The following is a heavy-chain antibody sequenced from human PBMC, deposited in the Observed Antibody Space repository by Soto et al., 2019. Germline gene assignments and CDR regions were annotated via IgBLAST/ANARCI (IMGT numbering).Heavy chain of an antibody. J-gene: IGHJ5*02. D-gene: IGHD1-1*01. CDR1: GYTLTELS. V-gene: IGHV1-24*01. Sequence: GASVKVSCKVSGYTLTELSMHWVRHAPGKGLEWMGGFDPEDGETIYAQKFQGRVTMTEDTSTDTAYMELSSLRSEDTAVYYCATRGGPPTGTSFFWFDPWGQGTLVTVSS. CDR2: FDPEDGET. CDR3: ATRGGPPTGTSFFWFDP.